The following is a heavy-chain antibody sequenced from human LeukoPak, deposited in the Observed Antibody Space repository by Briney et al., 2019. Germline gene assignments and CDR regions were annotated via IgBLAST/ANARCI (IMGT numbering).Heavy chain of an antibody. V-gene: IGHV4-59*11. Sequence: PSETLSLTCTVSGGSISSHYWSWIRQPPGKGPEWIGYIYYSGSTNYNPSLKSRVTISVDTSKNQFSLKLSSVTAADTAVYYCARGYVDTAMVVYWGQGTLVTVSS. J-gene: IGHJ4*02. CDR1: GGSISSHY. CDR2: IYYSGST. D-gene: IGHD5-18*01. CDR3: ARGYVDTAMVVY.